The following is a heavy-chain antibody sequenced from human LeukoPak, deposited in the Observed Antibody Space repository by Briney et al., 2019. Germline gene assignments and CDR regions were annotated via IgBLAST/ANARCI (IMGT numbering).Heavy chain of an antibody. J-gene: IGHJ4*02. D-gene: IGHD5-18*01. V-gene: IGHV4-59*12. CDR2: FSYSGST. CDR1: GVSISTYY. Sequence: PSETLSLTCTVSGVSISTYYWIWIRQPPAKGLEWMGFFSYSGSTKYNPSLKSRVTMSVDTSKNQFSLKLSSVTAADTAIYYCAREVSSTAMLNYWGQGTLATVSS. CDR3: AREVSSTAMLNY.